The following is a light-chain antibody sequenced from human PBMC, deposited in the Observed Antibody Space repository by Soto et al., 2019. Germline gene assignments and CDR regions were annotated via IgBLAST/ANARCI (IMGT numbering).Light chain of an antibody. J-gene: IGKJ5*01. CDR2: DAY. V-gene: IGKV3-11*01. Sequence: EVVFTQSPAAMSFSPGERDNPSCRASQSFRGLLAWYQQKPGQAPRLLIYDAYNRATGIPPRVSGSGSGTDFTLTISSLEPEDSAVYDCQQRHMWPITFGQGTRLEIK. CDR3: QQRHMWPIT. CDR1: QSFRGL.